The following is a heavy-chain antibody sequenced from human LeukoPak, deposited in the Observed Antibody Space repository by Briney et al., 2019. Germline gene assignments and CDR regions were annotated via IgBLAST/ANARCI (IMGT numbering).Heavy chain of an antibody. CDR1: GGSISSGSYY. Sequence: PSETLTLTCTASGGSISSGSYYWRWIRQPAGKGLEWIGRICTSGSTNYNPSLKSRVTISEDTSKNQFSLKLSSVSAADTAVYYCARGYYYDSSCYAPVFDYWGQGTLVTVSS. D-gene: IGHD3-22*01. J-gene: IGHJ4*02. V-gene: IGHV4-61*02. CDR3: ARGYYYDSSCYAPVFDY. CDR2: ICTSGST.